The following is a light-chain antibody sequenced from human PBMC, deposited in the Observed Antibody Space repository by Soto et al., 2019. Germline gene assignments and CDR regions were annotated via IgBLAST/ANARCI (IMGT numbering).Light chain of an antibody. CDR3: QHYGNSRT. J-gene: IGKJ1*01. V-gene: IGKV3-20*01. CDR2: GSS. Sequence: EIVLTQSPGTLSLSPGERATLSCRASQTISSSYLAWYQQRPGQRPRLLIFGSSSRATGIPDRFSGSGSGTDFTLTISRLEPEDFAVYYCQHYGNSRTFGQGTKVDIK. CDR1: QTISSSY.